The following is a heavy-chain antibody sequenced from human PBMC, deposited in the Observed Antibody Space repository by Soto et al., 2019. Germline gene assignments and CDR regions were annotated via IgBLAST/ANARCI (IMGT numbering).Heavy chain of an antibody. CDR3: ARQIYDSDTGPNFQYYFDS. CDR1: GYSFAGYW. Sequence: GESLKISCKGSGYSFAGYWITWVRQKPGKGLEWMGRIDPSDSQTYYSPSFRGHVTISVTKSITTVFLQWSSLRASDTAMYYCARQIYDSDTGPNFQYYFDSWGQGTRVTVSS. V-gene: IGHV5-10-1*01. CDR2: IDPSDSQT. D-gene: IGHD3-22*01. J-gene: IGHJ4*02.